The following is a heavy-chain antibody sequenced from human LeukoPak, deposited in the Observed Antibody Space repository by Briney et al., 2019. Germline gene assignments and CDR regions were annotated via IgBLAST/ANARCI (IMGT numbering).Heavy chain of an antibody. CDR2: IKQDGSDK. V-gene: IGHV3-7*02. CDR1: GFTFSSDW. Sequence: GGSLRLSCAAFGFTFSSDWMSWVRQAPGKGLEWVASIKQDGSDKYYVDSVKGRFTISRDNAMNSLYLQMNSLRAEDTAVYYCANKRWYRFDFWGQGTLVTVSS. CDR3: ANKRWYRFDF. D-gene: IGHD2-15*01. J-gene: IGHJ4*02.